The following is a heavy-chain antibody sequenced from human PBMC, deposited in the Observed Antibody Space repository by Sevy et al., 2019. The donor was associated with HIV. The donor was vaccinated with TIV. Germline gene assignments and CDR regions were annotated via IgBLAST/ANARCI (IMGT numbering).Heavy chain of an antibody. CDR1: GGSFSGYY. V-gene: IGHV4-34*01. J-gene: IGHJ4*02. CDR2: INHTGGT. CDR3: ASLDH. Sequence: SETLSLTCAVYGGSFSGYYWRWIRQPPGKGLEWIGEINHTGGTNYNPSLKSRVTISVDKSKNQFSPRLTSITAADTAMYYCASLDHWGQGTLVTVSS.